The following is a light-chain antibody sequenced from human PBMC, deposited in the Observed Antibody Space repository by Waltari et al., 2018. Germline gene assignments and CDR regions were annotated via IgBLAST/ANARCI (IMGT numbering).Light chain of an antibody. J-gene: IGKJ1*01. V-gene: IGKV4-1*01. CDR2: GAA. Sequence: DIVMTQSPDSLAVSLGERATINCKSSQSLLYSSNNKNSLTWYQQKPEQPPKLLLYGAATRGSGVPDRFSGSGSGTDFTLTISSLQAEDVAVYYCQQYYTTPLTFGQGTKVEI. CDR1: QSLLYSSNNKNS. CDR3: QQYYTTPLT.